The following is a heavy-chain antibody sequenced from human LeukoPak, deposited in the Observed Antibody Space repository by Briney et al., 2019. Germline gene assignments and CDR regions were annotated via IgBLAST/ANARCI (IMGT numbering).Heavy chain of an antibody. V-gene: IGHV4-59*08. CDR2: IYYSGST. D-gene: IGHD3-22*01. CDR3: AQLNSSGYQSDAFDI. CDR1: GGSISSYY. Sequence: PSETLSLTCTVSGGSISSYYWSWIRQPPGKGLEWIGYIYYSGSTNYNPSLKSRVTISVDTSKNQFSLKLSAVTAADTAVYYCAQLNSSGYQSDAFDIWGQGTMVTVSS. J-gene: IGHJ3*02.